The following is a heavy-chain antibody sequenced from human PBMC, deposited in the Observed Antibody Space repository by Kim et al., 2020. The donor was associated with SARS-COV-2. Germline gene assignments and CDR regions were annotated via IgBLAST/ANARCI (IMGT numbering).Heavy chain of an antibody. CDR2: LSYDGSNE. D-gene: IGHD4-17*01. V-gene: IGHV3-30*18. CDR3: AKDIWDYGDLYYFDY. CDR1: GFTFSNYG. Sequence: GGSLRLSCAASGFTFSNYGMHWVRQAPGKGLEWVAVLSYDGSNEYYADSVKGRFTISRDNSKNTVYLQMNSLRAEDTAVYYCAKDIWDYGDLYYFDYWGQGTLVTVSS. J-gene: IGHJ4*02.